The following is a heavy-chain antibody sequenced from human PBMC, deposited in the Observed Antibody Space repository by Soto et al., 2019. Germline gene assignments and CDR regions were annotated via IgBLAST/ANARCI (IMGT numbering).Heavy chain of an antibody. CDR2: IRSKANNYAT. J-gene: IGHJ2*01. Sequence: GGSLRLSCAASGFPFSGSAMHWVRQASGKGLEWVGRIRSKANNYATAYAASVKGRFTISRDDSKNTAYLQMNSLKTEDTAVYYCTRHALQYCGGDCYLSPYFDLWGRGTLVTVSS. CDR3: TRHALQYCGGDCYLSPYFDL. CDR1: GFPFSGSA. D-gene: IGHD2-21*02. V-gene: IGHV3-73*01.